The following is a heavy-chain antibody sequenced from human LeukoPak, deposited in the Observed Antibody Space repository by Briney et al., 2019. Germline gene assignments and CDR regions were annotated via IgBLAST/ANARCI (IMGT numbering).Heavy chain of an antibody. CDR1: GFTFSRSW. J-gene: IGHJ4*02. CDR3: ATLSDDY. V-gene: IGHV3-7*01. Sequence: GGSLRLSCAASGFTFSRSWMTWVRQAAGKGLEWVANIKEDGNEKNYGDSVKGRFTISRDNAENLLYLQMSSLRAEDTAVYYCATLSDDYWGQGTLVTVS. CDR2: IKEDGNEK.